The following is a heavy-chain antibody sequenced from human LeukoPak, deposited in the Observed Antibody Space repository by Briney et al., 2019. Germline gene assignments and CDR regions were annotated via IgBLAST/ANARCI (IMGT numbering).Heavy chain of an antibody. J-gene: IGHJ4*02. D-gene: IGHD2-2*01. Sequence: GRSLRLSCAASGFTFSSYAMSWVRQAPGRGLEWVSAISGSGGSTYYSDSVKGRFTISRDNSKNTLYLQMNSLRAEDTAVYYCASQKGGGYCSSTSCYFFDYWGQGTLVTVSS. CDR3: ASQKGGGYCSSTSCYFFDY. V-gene: IGHV3-23*01. CDR1: GFTFSSYA. CDR2: ISGSGGST.